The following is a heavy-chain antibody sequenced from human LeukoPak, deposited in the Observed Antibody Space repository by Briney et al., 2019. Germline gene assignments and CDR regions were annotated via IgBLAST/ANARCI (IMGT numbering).Heavy chain of an antibody. D-gene: IGHD6-13*01. CDR2: ISAYKGNT. CDR3: ARVAAAGKNWFDP. Sequence: ASVKVSCKASGYTFTSYYMHWVRQAPGQGLEWMGWISAYKGNTNYAQKLQGRVTMTTDTSTSTAYMELSRLRSDDTAVYYCARVAAAGKNWFDPWGQGTLVTVSS. CDR1: GYTFTSYY. J-gene: IGHJ5*02. V-gene: IGHV1-18*04.